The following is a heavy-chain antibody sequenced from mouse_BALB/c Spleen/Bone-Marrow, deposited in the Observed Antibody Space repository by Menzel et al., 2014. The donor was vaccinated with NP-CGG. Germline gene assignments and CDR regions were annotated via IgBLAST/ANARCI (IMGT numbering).Heavy chain of an antibody. CDR1: GFNIKDTH. Sequence: VQLQQSGAELVKPGASVKLSCTASGFNIKDTHMHWVKQGPEQGLEWIGRIDPANGITKYDPNFQGKATITADTSSNTAYLQLSSLTSEDTAVYYCSRDYGGTAWFACWGHGTLVTVSA. V-gene: IGHV14-3*02. D-gene: IGHD1-1*01. CDR2: IDPANGIT. CDR3: SRDYGGTAWFAC. J-gene: IGHJ3*01.